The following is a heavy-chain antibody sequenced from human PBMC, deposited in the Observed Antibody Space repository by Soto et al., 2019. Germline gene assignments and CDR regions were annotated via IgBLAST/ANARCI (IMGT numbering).Heavy chain of an antibody. CDR2: ISWNSGSI. Sequence: EVQLVESGGGLVQPGRSLRLSCAASGFTFDDYAMHWVRQAPGKGLEWVSGISWNSGSIGYADSVKGRFTISRDNAXNXXYLQMNSLRAEDTALYYCAKGGGDYGSGPSDAFDIWGQGTMVTVSS. J-gene: IGHJ3*02. CDR3: AKGGGDYGSGPSDAFDI. CDR1: GFTFDDYA. V-gene: IGHV3-9*01. D-gene: IGHD3-10*01.